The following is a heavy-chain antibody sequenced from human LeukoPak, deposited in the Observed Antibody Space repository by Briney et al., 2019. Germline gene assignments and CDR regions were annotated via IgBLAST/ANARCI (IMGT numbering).Heavy chain of an antibody. Sequence: GGSLRLSCGASGFTFSNYAMSWVRQAPGKGPEWVSTISGSGGNTHYADSVKGRFTISRDNSKNTLYLQMNSLRVEDTAVYYCAKDFQYDGGQNWGQGTLVTVSS. CDR1: GFTFSNYA. D-gene: IGHD4-17*01. CDR3: AKDFQYDGGQN. V-gene: IGHV3-23*01. CDR2: ISGSGGNT. J-gene: IGHJ4*02.